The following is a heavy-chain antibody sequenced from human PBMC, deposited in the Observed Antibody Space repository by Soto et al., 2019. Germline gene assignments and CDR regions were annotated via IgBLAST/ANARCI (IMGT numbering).Heavy chain of an antibody. CDR2: FSLSGTT. J-gene: IGHJ6*02. Sequence: SETLSLTCTVSGASITGTSYWSWIRQPAGKGLEWIGRFSLSGTTNYNPSLRSRVTMSADVSKNQFSLRLTSVTAADTALYYCARDPFPRDYGMDVWGQGTTVTVSS. V-gene: IGHV4-4*07. CDR1: GASITGTSY. D-gene: IGHD3-10*01. CDR3: ARDPFPRDYGMDV.